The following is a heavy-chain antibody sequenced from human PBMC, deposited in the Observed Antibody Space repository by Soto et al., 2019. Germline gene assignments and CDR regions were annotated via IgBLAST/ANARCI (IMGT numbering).Heavy chain of an antibody. Sequence: TSETLSLTCTVSCVSITSGDNYWSWIRQPPGKGLEWVGYIFYIGNAYYNPSLQSRVTISVDTSRNQFSLRLTSVTAADTAVYYCVRKTGTTFLGSFFDHWGQGTLVTVS. V-gene: IGHV4-30-4*01. D-gene: IGHD1-7*01. J-gene: IGHJ4*02. CDR2: IFYIGNA. CDR3: VRKTGTTFLGSFFDH. CDR1: CVSITSGDNY.